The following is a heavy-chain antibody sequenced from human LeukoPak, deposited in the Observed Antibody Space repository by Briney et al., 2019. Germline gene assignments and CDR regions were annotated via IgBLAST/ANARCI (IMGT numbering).Heavy chain of an antibody. CDR1: GFTFSSYA. D-gene: IGHD3-10*01. V-gene: IGHV3-23*01. J-gene: IGHJ4*02. Sequence: GGSQRLSCAASGFTFSSYAMSWVRQAPGKGLEWVSAISGGGGSTYYADSVKGRFTISRDNSKNTLYLQMNSLRAEDTAVYYCAKAAKDYYGSGTPLDYWGQGTLVTVSS. CDR3: AKAAKDYYGSGTPLDY. CDR2: ISGGGGST.